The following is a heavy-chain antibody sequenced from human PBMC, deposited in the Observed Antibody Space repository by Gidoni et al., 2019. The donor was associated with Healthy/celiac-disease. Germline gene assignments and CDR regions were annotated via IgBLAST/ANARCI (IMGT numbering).Heavy chain of an antibody. Sequence: QITFTESGPTLVKPTQTLTLTCTFSGFSLSTSGVGGGWIRQPPGKALEWLALIYWDDDKRYSPSLKSRLTITKDTSKNQVVITMTNMDPVDTATYYCAQGGSGVGWFDPWGQGTLVTVSS. CDR1: GFSLSTSGVG. V-gene: IGHV2-5*02. D-gene: IGHD6-25*01. CDR2: IYWDDDK. CDR3: AQGGSGVGWFDP. J-gene: IGHJ5*02.